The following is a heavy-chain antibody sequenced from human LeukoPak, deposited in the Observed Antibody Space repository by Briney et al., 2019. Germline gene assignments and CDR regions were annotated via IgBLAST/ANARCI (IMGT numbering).Heavy chain of an antibody. CDR2: IVVGSGNT. CDR1: GFTFTSSA. Sequence: GTSVKVSCKASGFTFTSSAVQWVRQARGQRLEWIGWIVVGSGNTNYAQKLQERVTITRDMSTSTAYMELSSLRSEDKAVYYCAARNAYGDYTLYFDYWGQGTLVTVSS. CDR3: AARNAYGDYTLYFDY. D-gene: IGHD4-17*01. J-gene: IGHJ4*02. V-gene: IGHV1-58*01.